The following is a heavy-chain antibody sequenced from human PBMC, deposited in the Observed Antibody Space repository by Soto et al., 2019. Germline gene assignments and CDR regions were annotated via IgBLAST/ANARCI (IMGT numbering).Heavy chain of an antibody. D-gene: IGHD6-13*01. CDR1: GGTFSSYT. CDR2: IIPILGIA. CDR3: ARGSIAAAGSPSDF. V-gene: IGHV1-69*02. J-gene: IGHJ4*02. Sequence: QVQLVQSGAEVKKPGSSVKVSCKASGGTFSSYTISWVRQAPGQGLEWMGRIIPILGIANYAQKFQGRVTITADKSTSRAYMELSSLRSEDTAVYYCARGSIAAAGSPSDFWGQGTLVTVSS.